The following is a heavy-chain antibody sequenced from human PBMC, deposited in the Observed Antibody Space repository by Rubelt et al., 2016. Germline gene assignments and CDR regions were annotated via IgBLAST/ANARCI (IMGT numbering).Heavy chain of an antibody. CDR1: GITLSGYA. D-gene: IGHD6-19*01. J-gene: IGHJ4*02. Sequence: VQLLESGGGLVQPGGSLRLSCAASGITLSGYAVSWVRQAPGKGLEWIGGVVYSGSAYYNPSLKSRVIMSVETSKNQFSLKLNSVTAAETAVYYCARDSSGWYYVDWWGQGALVTISS. CDR2: VVYSGSA. CDR3: ARDSSGWYYVDW. V-gene: IGHV4-34*09.